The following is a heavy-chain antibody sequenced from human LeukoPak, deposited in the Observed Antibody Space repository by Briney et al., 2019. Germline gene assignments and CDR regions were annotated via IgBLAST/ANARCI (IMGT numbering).Heavy chain of an antibody. D-gene: IGHD1-26*01. V-gene: IGHV3-23*01. J-gene: IGHJ3*02. CDR3: AWTWELFHAFDI. CDR2: ISGSGGST. CDR1: GFTFSSYS. Sequence: GGSLRLSCAASGFTFSSYSMNWVRQAPGKGLEWVSAISGSGGSTYYADSVKGRFTISKDNSKNTLYLQMNSLRAEDTAVYYCAWTWELFHAFDIWGQGTMVTVSS.